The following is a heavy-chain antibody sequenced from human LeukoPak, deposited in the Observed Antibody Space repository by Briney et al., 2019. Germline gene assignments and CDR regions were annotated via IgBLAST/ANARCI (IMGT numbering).Heavy chain of an antibody. J-gene: IGHJ4*02. CDR3: ARGPPTYYYDSSGYYRGGY. Sequence: GGSLRLSCAASGFTFSSYWMHWVRQAPEKGLVWVSRINSDGSSTSYADSVKGRFTISRDNAKNTLYLQMNSLRAEDTAVYYCARGPPTYYYDSSGYYRGGYWGQGTLVTVSS. CDR1: GFTFSSYW. V-gene: IGHV3-74*01. D-gene: IGHD3-22*01. CDR2: INSDGSST.